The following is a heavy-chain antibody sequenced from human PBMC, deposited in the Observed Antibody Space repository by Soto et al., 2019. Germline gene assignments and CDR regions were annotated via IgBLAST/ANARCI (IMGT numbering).Heavy chain of an antibody. D-gene: IGHD3-10*01. V-gene: IGHV3-33*01. CDR2: IWFDGSNT. CDR1: GFSFSTYG. Sequence: QEQLVESGGGVVRPGMSLRLACEGSGFSFSTYGMHWVRQSPGKGLQWVAVIWFDGSNTYYADSVKGRFTISRDNSHNTLDLPMNKRRVEDTAVYHCARVEAPLIPSDHYDYGMDGWGQGTKGIVSS. CDR3: ARVEAPLIPSDHYDYGMDG. J-gene: IGHJ6*02.